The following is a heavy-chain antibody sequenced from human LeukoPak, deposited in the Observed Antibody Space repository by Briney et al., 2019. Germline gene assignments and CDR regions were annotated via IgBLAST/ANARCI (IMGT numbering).Heavy chain of an antibody. Sequence: PSETLSLTCTVSGGSISSYYWSWIRQPPGKGLEWIGYIYYSGSTNCNPSLKSRVTISVDTSKNQFSLKLSSVTAADTAVYYCARGGRTYSYGLGPTNWFDPWGQGTLVTVSS. V-gene: IGHV4-59*01. CDR2: IYYSGST. CDR1: GGSISSYY. CDR3: ARGGRTYSYGLGPTNWFDP. J-gene: IGHJ5*02. D-gene: IGHD5-18*01.